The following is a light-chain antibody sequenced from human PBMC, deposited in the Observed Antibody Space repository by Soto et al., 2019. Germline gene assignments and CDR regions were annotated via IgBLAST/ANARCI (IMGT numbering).Light chain of an antibody. V-gene: IGKV1-39*01. CDR1: QTISSW. Sequence: HMSQSHSTVSVSVGDRVHIPCRASQTISSWLAWYQQKPGKAPKLLIYGASSLQSGVPSRFSGSGSGTEFTLTISSLQPEDFATYYCQQSYSSVRSFGQGTKVEIK. J-gene: IGKJ1*01. CDR3: QQSYSSVRS. CDR2: GAS.